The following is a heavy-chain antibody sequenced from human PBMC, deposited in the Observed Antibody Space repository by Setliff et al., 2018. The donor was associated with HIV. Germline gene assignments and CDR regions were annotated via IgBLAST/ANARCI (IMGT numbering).Heavy chain of an antibody. V-gene: IGHV3-7*03. J-gene: IGHJ4*02. CDR2: IKQDGSEK. CDR3: ARDRGSGWSPVDC. CDR1: GFTFSSYW. Sequence: GGSLRLSCAASGFTFSSYWMTWVRQAPGKGLEWVANIKQDGSEKYYVDSVKGRFTISRDNAKNSLYLQMNSLRAGDTAVYYCARDRGSGWSPVDCWGQGTLVTVSS. D-gene: IGHD6-19*01.